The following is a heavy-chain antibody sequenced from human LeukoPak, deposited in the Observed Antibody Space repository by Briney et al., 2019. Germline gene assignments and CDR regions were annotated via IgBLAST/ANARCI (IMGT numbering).Heavy chain of an antibody. D-gene: IGHD3-9*01. J-gene: IGHJ4*02. CDR3: ARGTLAGYFLGY. Sequence: GGSLRLSCTASGFTFRTYAMTWVRQAPGKGLEWVSDVSDNGGDTSYADSVKGRFSISRDNAKNTVYLQMDGLRAEDTAQYYCARGTLAGYFLGYWGQGTLVTVSS. V-gene: IGHV3-23*01. CDR1: GFTFRTYA. CDR2: VSDNGGDT.